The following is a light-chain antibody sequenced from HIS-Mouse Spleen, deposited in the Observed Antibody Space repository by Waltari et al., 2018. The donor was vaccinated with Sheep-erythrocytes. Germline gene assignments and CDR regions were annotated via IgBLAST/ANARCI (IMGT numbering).Light chain of an antibody. CDR1: KLGDKY. CDR3: QAWDSSIVV. Sequence: SYELTQPPSVSVSPGQTASITCSGDKLGDKYACWYQQKPGQSPVLVIYQDRKRASGIPELCSGSNSGNTATLTISGTQAMDEADYYCQAWDSSIVVFGGGTKLTVL. J-gene: IGLJ2*01. V-gene: IGLV3-1*01. CDR2: QDR.